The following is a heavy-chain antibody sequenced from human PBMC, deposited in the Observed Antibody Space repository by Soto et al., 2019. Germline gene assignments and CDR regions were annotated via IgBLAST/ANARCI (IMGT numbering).Heavy chain of an antibody. J-gene: IGHJ4*02. CDR3: ARAGQWLVPFFDY. CDR2: TYYRSKWYN. V-gene: IGHV6-1*01. CDR1: GDSVSSNSAA. Sequence: SQTLSLTCAISGDSVSSNSAAWNCIRQSPSRGLEWLGRTYYRSKWYNDYAVSVKSRITINPDTSKNQFSLQLNSVTPEDTAVYYCARAGQWLVPFFDYWGQGTLVTVSS. D-gene: IGHD6-19*01.